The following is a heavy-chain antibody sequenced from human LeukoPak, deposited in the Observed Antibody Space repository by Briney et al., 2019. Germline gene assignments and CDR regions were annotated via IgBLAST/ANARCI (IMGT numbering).Heavy chain of an antibody. D-gene: IGHD1-26*01. CDR3: AREMVNSGSYPDY. V-gene: IGHV7-4-1*02. CDR2: INTNTGNP. Sequence: GASVKVSCKASGYTFTSYYMHWVRQAPGQGREWMGWINTNTGNPAYAQGFTGRFVFSLDTSVSTAYLQITGLKAEDTAVYYCAREMVNSGSYPDYWGQGTLVTVSS. CDR1: GYTFTSYY. J-gene: IGHJ4*02.